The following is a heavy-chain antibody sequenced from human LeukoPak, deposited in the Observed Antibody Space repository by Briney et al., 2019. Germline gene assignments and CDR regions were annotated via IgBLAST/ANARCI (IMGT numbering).Heavy chain of an antibody. CDR2: IYYSGST. Sequence: PSETLSLTCTVSGGSISSSSYCWGWIRQPPGKGLEWIGSIYYSGSTYYNPSLKSRVTISVDTSKTQFSLKLSSVTAADTAVYYSARSPDSVTRGRTEFDYWGQGTLVTVSS. CDR1: GGSISSSSYC. J-gene: IGHJ4*01. D-gene: IGHD4-17*01. CDR3: ARSPDSVTRGRTEFDY. V-gene: IGHV4-39*07.